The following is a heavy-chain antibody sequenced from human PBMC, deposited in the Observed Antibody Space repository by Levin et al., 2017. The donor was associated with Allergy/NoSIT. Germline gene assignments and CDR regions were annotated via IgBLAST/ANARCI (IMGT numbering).Heavy chain of an antibody. D-gene: IGHD3-9*01. V-gene: IGHV3-66*01. CDR2: IYSGGRT. CDR1: GFTVTSYY. Sequence: PGESLKISCAASGFTVTSYYMSWVRQAPGKGLEWVSVIYSGGRTYYVDSVKGRFTISRDYSKNTLYLQMNSLRAEDTAVYYCASGLRHFDPDVFDIWGQGTMVTVSS. CDR3: ASGLRHFDPDVFDI. J-gene: IGHJ3*02.